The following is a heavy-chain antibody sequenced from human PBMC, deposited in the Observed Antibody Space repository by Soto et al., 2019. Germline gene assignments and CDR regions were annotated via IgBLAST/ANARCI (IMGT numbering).Heavy chain of an antibody. D-gene: IGHD2-2*01. V-gene: IGHV4-34*01. Sequence: SETLSLTCAVYGGSFSGYYWSWIRQPPGKGLEWIGEINHSGSTNYNPSLKSRVTISADTSKNQFSLKLSSVTAADTAVYYCARAPDIVVVPAARDFDYWGQGTLVTVSS. J-gene: IGHJ4*02. CDR3: ARAPDIVVVPAARDFDY. CDR2: INHSGST. CDR1: GGSFSGYY.